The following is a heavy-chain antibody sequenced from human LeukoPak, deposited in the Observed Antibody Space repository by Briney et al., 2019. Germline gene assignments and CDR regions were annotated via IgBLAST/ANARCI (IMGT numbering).Heavy chain of an antibody. V-gene: IGHV3-9*03. Sequence: GRSLRLSCPASGFTFDDYAMHWVRQAPGKGLEWVSGISWNSGSIGYADSVKGRFTISRDNAKNSLYLQMNSLRAEDMALYYCAKGIDSGYDSGLFDYWGQGTLVTVSS. CDR3: AKGIDSGYDSGLFDY. CDR1: GFTFDDYA. CDR2: ISWNSGSI. D-gene: IGHD5-12*01. J-gene: IGHJ4*02.